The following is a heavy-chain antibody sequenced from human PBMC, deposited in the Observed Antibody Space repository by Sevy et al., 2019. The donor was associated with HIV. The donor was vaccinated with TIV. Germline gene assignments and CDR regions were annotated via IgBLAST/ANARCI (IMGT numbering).Heavy chain of an antibody. CDR3: ARETGISFIVGATTGAFDN. D-gene: IGHD1-26*01. CDR1: RFTFSNYW. V-gene: IGHV3-7*01. Sequence: GGSLRLSCAASRFTFSNYWMSWVRQAPGKGLEWVANIKQDGSEKYYVDSVKGRFTISRDKAKNSLYLQMNSLRAEDTTVYYSARETGISFIVGATTGAFDNWGQGTMVTVSS. CDR2: IKQDGSEK. J-gene: IGHJ3*02.